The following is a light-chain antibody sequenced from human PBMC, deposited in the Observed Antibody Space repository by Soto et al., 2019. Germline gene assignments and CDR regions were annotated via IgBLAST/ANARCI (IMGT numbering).Light chain of an antibody. CDR1: QDISSW. CDR2: AAS. CDR3: QRGNSFPLT. V-gene: IGKV1D-12*01. Sequence: DIQMTQSPSSVSASIGDRVTITCRASQDISSWLAWYKEKXGKAPKXXIYAASSLQSGVPSRFRGSGSGTDFTLTISSLQPEDFETYYCQRGNSFPLTFGGGTKVDIK. J-gene: IGKJ4*01.